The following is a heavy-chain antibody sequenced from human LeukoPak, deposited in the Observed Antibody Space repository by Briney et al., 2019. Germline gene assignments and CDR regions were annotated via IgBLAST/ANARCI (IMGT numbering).Heavy chain of an antibody. V-gene: IGHV3-23*01. CDR2: ISGSGGST. D-gene: IGHD2-2*01. J-gene: IGHJ4*02. CDR1: GFTVSSNY. Sequence: GGSLRLSCAASGFTVSSNYMSWVRQAPGKGLEWVSGISGSGGSTYYADSADSAKGRFTISRDNSKNTLYLQMNSLRVEDTAVYYCAKARGSSTSLFFDYWGQGTLVTVSS. CDR3: AKARGSSTSLFFDY.